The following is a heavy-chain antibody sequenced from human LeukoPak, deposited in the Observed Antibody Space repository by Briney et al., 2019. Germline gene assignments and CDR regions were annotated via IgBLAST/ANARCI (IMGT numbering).Heavy chain of an antibody. CDR3: ARRLYSSSSWYYMDV. D-gene: IGHD6-6*01. J-gene: IGHJ6*03. CDR2: ISSSGRTI. V-gene: IGHV3-48*01. Sequence: GGSLRLSCAASGFIFSSYSMTWVRQAPGKGLEWVSYISSSGRTIYYADSVKGRFTISRDNAKNSLYLQMNSLRAEDTAVYYCARRLYSSSSWYYMDVWGKGTTVTVSS. CDR1: GFIFSSYS.